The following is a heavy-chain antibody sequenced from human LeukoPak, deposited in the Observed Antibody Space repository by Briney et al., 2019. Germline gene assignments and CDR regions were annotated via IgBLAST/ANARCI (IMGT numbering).Heavy chain of an antibody. CDR3: AKGYSSSGLGYYYMDV. D-gene: IGHD6-6*01. CDR1: GFTFSSYV. Sequence: PGGSLRLSCAASGFTFSSYVMHWVRQAPGKGLEWVAIISYDGSNEYYADSVKGRFTISRDNSKNTLYLQMNSLRAEDTAVYYCAKGYSSSGLGYYYMDVWGKGTTVTVSS. J-gene: IGHJ6*03. V-gene: IGHV3-30*04. CDR2: ISYDGSNE.